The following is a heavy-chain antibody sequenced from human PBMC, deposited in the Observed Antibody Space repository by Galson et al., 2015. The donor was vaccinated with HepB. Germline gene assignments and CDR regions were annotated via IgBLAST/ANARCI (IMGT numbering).Heavy chain of an antibody. CDR3: ARVWCSSTDCYYDY. CDR2: INQDGSEK. J-gene: IGHJ4*02. Sequence: SLRLSCAASGFTFSSYWMSWVRQAPGKGLEWVANINQDGSEKYCVDSVKGRFTISRDNAKNSLYLQMNSLRAEDTAVYYCARVWCSSTDCYYDYWGQGTLVTVSS. V-gene: IGHV3-7*01. CDR1: GFTFSSYW. D-gene: IGHD2-2*01.